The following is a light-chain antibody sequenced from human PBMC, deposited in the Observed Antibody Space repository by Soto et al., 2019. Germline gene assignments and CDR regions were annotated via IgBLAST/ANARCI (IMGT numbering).Light chain of an antibody. J-gene: IGKJ4*01. CDR1: QSVSSSY. CDR2: GAS. Sequence: EIVLTLSPGTLSLSPGERATLSCRASQSVSSSYLAWYQQKPGQAPRLLIYGASSRATGIPARFSGSGSGTDFTLTISSLQPEDVATYYCQKHNAAPLTFGGGTKVDIK. CDR3: QKHNAAPLT. V-gene: IGKV3-20*01.